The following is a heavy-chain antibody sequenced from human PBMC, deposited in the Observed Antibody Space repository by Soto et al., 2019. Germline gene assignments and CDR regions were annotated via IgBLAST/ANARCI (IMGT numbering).Heavy chain of an antibody. CDR3: AHRVPGSSTGWDTGIFDY. Sequence: ASVKVSCKASGYTFTSYGISWVRQAPGQGLEWMGWISAYNGNTNYAQKFQGRITMTTDTSTSTAYLELRSLASDDTATYFCAHRVPGSSTGWDTGIFDYWGQGALVTVSS. J-gene: IGHJ4*02. V-gene: IGHV1-18*04. D-gene: IGHD1-26*01. CDR2: ISAYNGNT. CDR1: GYTFTSYG.